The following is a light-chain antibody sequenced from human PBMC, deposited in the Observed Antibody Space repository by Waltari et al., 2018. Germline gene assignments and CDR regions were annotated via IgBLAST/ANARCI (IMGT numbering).Light chain of an antibody. V-gene: IGKV1-6*02. J-gene: IGKJ1*01. CDR3: LQDYIYPRM. CDR1: QGIRVD. CDR2: GAS. Sequence: AIQLTQSPSSLSASVGDKVTITCRASQGIRVDSAWYQQKPGKAPKLLIYGASSLQSGVPSRFSGGASGSDFTLTISSLQPEDSATYYCLQDYIYPRMFGQGTKVELK.